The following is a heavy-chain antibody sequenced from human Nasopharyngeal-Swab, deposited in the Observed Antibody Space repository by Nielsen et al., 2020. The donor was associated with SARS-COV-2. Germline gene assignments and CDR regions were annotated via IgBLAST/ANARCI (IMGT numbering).Heavy chain of an antibody. V-gene: IGHV4-59*08. CDR1: GGSISPYY. D-gene: IGHD5-18*01. CDR2: ISYSGST. J-gene: IGHJ4*02. Sequence: SETLSLTCTVSGGSISPYYWSWIRRPPGKGLDWIGYISYSGSTNYNPSLKSRVTISVDTSKNQFSLKLSSVTAADTAVYYCARLYSYGYKFDYWGQGTLVTVSS. CDR3: ARLYSYGYKFDY.